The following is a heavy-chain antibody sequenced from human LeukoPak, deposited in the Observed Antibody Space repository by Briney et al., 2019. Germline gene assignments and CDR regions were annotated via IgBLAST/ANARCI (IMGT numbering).Heavy chain of an antibody. Sequence: PGGSLRLSCTPSGFTFSSAWMTWVRQAPGKGLEWLGNINQGGTVTNYVDSVKGRFSISRDNAKNTMYLQMSSLRVEDTAVYYCARDQHFGALDFWGQGTLVTVSS. CDR1: GFTFSSAW. V-gene: IGHV3-7*01. CDR2: INQGGTVT. CDR3: ARDQHFGALDF. J-gene: IGHJ4*02. D-gene: IGHD1-26*01.